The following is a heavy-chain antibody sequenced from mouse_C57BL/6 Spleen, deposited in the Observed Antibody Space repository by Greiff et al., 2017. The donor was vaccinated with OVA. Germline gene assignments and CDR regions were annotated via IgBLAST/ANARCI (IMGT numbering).Heavy chain of an antibody. J-gene: IGHJ4*01. Sequence: VQRVESGPELVKPGASVKISCKASGYSFTSYYIHWVKQRPGQGLEWIGWIYPGSGNTKYNEKFKGKATLTADTSSSTAYMQLSSLTSEDSAVYYCARGDYGSSSYYAMDYWGQGTSVTVSS. D-gene: IGHD1-1*01. CDR2: IYPGSGNT. CDR3: ARGDYGSSSYYAMDY. CDR1: GYSFTSYY. V-gene: IGHV1-66*01.